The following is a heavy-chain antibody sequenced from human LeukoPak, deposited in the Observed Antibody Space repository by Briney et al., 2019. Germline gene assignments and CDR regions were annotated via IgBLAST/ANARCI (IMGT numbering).Heavy chain of an antibody. CDR3: ARVVSPATRGDGFDS. CDR1: GGTFSSYA. J-gene: IGHJ4*02. D-gene: IGHD2-15*01. V-gene: IGHV1-69*01. CDR2: IIPIFGTA. Sequence: ASVKVSCKASGGTFSSYAISWVRQAPGQGLEWMGGIIPIFGTANYAQKFQGRVTITADESTSTAYMELSSLRSEDTAVYYCARVVSPATRGDGFDSWGQGTLVTVSS.